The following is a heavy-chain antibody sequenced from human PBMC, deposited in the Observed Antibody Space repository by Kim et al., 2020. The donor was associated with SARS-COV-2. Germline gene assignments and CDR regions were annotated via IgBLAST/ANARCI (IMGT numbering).Heavy chain of an antibody. Sequence: DGSNKNYVDSVKGRFTISRDNSKNTLYLQMNTLRPEDTAVYYCARDRGDYWGQGTLVTVSS. CDR2: DGSNK. V-gene: IGHV3-30*03. D-gene: IGHD3-10*01. J-gene: IGHJ4*02. CDR3: ARDRGDY.